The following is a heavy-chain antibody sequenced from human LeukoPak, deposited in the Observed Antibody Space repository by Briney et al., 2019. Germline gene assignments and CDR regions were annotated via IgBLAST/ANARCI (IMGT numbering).Heavy chain of an antibody. Sequence: PSETLSLTCAVYGGSFSGYYWSWIRQPPGKGLEWIGEINHSGSTNYNPSLKSRVTISVDTSKNQFSLKLSSVTAADTAVYYCAADHYYGSGSPGDYWGQGTLVTVSS. J-gene: IGHJ4*02. CDR2: INHSGST. CDR3: AADHYYGSGSPGDY. D-gene: IGHD3-10*01. V-gene: IGHV4-34*01. CDR1: GGSFSGYY.